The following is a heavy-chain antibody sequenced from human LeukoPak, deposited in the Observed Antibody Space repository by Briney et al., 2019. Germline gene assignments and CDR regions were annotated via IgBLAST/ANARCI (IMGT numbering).Heavy chain of an antibody. J-gene: IGHJ4*02. CDR1: GFPFCNNP. Sequence: QPGGSLRLSCVVSGFPFCNNPMNWVRPPPGKGLEWVLYISTAITTTYYAQSVKGRFTISRDNAKNSLYLQMNRRRVENTAVYYCARNGGKGYEIDYWGQGTLVTVSS. CDR2: ISTAITTT. CDR3: ARNGGKGYEIDY. V-gene: IGHV3-48*01. D-gene: IGHD4-23*01.